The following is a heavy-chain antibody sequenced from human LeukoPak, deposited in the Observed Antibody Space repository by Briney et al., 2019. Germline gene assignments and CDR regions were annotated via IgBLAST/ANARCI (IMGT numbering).Heavy chain of an antibody. CDR1: GGSISSYY. J-gene: IGHJ4*02. V-gene: IGHV4-4*07. CDR3: ARDSSGYCSGGSCPLVFDY. Sequence: SETLSLTCTVSGGSISSYYWSWIRQPAGKGLEWIGRIYTSGSTNYNPSLKSRVTMSVDTSKNQFSLKLSSVTAADTAVYYCARDSSGYCSGGSCPLVFDYWGQGTLVTVSS. CDR2: IYTSGST. D-gene: IGHD2-15*01.